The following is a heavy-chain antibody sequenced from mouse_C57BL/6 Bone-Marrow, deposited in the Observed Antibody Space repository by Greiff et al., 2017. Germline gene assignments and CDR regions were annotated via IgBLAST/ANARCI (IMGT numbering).Heavy chain of an antibody. J-gene: IGHJ4*01. V-gene: IGHV1-52*01. CDR2: IDPSDSVT. CDR1: GYTFTSYW. Sequence: VQLQQPGAELVRPGSSVKLSCKASGYTFTSYWMHWVKQRPIQGLEWIGNIDPSDSVTHSNQKFKDKATLTVDKSSSPAYMQLSSLTSEDTAVDYCARGGWFPAMDYWGQGTSVTVSS. D-gene: IGHD2-3*01. CDR3: ARGGWFPAMDY.